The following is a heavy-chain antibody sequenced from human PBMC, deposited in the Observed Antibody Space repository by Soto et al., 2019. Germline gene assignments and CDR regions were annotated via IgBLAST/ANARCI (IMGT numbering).Heavy chain of an antibody. J-gene: IGHJ4*02. D-gene: IGHD3-10*01. V-gene: IGHV1-69*13. CDR2: IIPIFGTA. Sequence: ASVKVSCKASGGTFSSYAISWVRQAPGQGLEWMGGIIPIFGTANYAQKFQGRVTITADESTSTAYMELSSLRSEDTAVYYCARATLDYYGSGTLGYWGQGTLVTVSS. CDR3: ARATLDYYGSGTLGY. CDR1: GGTFSSYA.